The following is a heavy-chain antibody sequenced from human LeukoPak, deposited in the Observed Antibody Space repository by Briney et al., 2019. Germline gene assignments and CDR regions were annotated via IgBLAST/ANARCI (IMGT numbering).Heavy chain of an antibody. CDR2: IGLNGGST. CDR3: VRGRGALARYYWDY. D-gene: IGHD1-26*01. V-gene: IGHV3-64D*06. J-gene: IGHJ4*02. CDR1: GFTFSSHA. Sequence: PGGSLRLSCSASGFTFSSHAMHWVRQAPGEGLEDVSDIGLNGGSTYYADSVKGRFTISRDNSKNTLYLQMSSLRPEDTAVYYCVRGRGALARYYWDYWGRGTLVSVSS.